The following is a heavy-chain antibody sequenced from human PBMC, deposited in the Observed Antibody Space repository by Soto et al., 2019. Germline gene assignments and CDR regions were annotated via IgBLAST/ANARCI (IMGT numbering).Heavy chain of an antibody. Sequence: SETLSLTCTVSGGSISSYYWSWIRQPPGKGLEWIGYIYYSGSTNYNPSLKSRVTISVDKSKNQFSLKLSSVTAADTAVYYCARPYDYSSNWFDPWGQGTPVTVSS. V-gene: IGHV4-59*12. J-gene: IGHJ5*02. D-gene: IGHD4-4*01. CDR2: IYYSGST. CDR1: GGSISSYY. CDR3: ARPYDYSSNWFDP.